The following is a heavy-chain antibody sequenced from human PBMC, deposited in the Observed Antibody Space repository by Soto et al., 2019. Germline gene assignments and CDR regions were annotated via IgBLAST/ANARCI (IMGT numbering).Heavy chain of an antibody. CDR2: ISSSGDST. J-gene: IGHJ4*02. CDR3: RTPFHGQDH. Sequence: EVQLLESGGGLVQPGGSLRLSCEASGFTFSAYAMTWVRQTPGKGLEWLSAISSSGDSTYYADSVKGRLTISRDNSKNTLYLQVNSLRVEDTAIYYCRTPFHGQDHWGQGTLVTVSS. CDR1: GFTFSAYA. V-gene: IGHV3-23*01. D-gene: IGHD4-17*01.